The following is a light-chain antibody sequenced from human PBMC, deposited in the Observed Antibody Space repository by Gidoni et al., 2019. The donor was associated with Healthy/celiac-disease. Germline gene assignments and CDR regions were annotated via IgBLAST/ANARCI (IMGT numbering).Light chain of an antibody. CDR1: SSDVGGYNS. Sequence: QSALTQPASVSGSPGQSLTISCTVTSSDVGGYNSVSWYQQHPGKAPKLMIYDVSNRPSGVSNRFSGSKSGNTASLTISGLQAEDEADYYCSSYTSSSTAVFGGGTKLTVL. J-gene: IGLJ2*01. V-gene: IGLV2-14*01. CDR3: SSYTSSSTAV. CDR2: DVS.